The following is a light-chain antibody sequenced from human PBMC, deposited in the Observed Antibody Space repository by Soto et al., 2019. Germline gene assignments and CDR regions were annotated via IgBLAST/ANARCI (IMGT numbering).Light chain of an antibody. CDR3: DTWDSKSRV. CDR1: SGHSIYI. Sequence: PVLTQSSSASASLGSSVKLTCTLTSGHSIYIIAWHPQQPGKAPRYLMNLESSGRYNKESGVPDRVSGSSSGADRYLTISNSPFEDEADYVCDTWDSKSRVFGGGTKLTVL. J-gene: IGLJ3*02. V-gene: IGLV4-60*02. CDR2: LESSGRY.